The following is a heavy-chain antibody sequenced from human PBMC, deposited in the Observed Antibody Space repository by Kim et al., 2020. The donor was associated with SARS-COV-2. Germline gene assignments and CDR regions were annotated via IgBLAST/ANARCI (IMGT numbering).Heavy chain of an antibody. CDR1: GFTFSSYS. D-gene: IGHD3-10*01. CDR3: ARAGLRITMVRGVIIHTYYVDV. Sequence: GGSLRLSCAASGFTFSSYSMNWVRQAPGKGLEWVSYISSSSSTIYYAYSVKGRFTISRDNAKNSLYLQMNSLRDEDTAVYYCARAGLRITMVRGVIIHTYYVDVWGQGTLVTVSS. J-gene: IGHJ4*02. CDR2: ISSSSSTI. V-gene: IGHV3-48*02.